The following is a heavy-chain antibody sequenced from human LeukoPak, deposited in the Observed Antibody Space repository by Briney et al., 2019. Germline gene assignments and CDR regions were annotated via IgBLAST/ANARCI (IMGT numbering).Heavy chain of an antibody. D-gene: IGHD5-12*01. CDR1: GFTFSSYG. CDR3: AKVLGGYDSSDY. V-gene: IGHV3-30*18. Sequence: GGSLRLSCAASGFTFSSYGMHWVRQAPGKGLEWLAVISYDGSNKYYADSVKGRFTISRDNSKNTLYLQMNSLRAEDTAVYYCAKVLGGYDSSDYWGQGTLVTVSS. J-gene: IGHJ4*02. CDR2: ISYDGSNK.